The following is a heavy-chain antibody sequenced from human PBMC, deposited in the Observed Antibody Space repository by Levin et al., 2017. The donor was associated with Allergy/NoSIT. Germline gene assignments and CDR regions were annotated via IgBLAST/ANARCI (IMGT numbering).Heavy chain of an antibody. J-gene: IGHJ4*02. V-gene: IGHV3-23*01. CDR2: ISDSGDRT. CDR1: GFTFGSYA. Sequence: GESLKISCAASGFTFGSYAMSWVRQAPGKGLESVSAISDSGDRTYYADSVKGRFTISRDNSRNTLYLQMNSLGADDTAIYYCAKSELRGIDSRGMTYWGQGILVTVSS. CDR3: AKSELRGIDSRGMTY. D-gene: IGHD3-10*01.